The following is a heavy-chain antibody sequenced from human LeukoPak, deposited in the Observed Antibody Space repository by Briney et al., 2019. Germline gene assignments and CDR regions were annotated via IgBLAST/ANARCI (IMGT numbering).Heavy chain of an antibody. D-gene: IGHD2-2*01. J-gene: IGHJ4*02. CDR2: ISSSSSYI. CDR3: AREEVVPAARGFDY. Sequence: GGSLRLSCAASGFTFSSYSMNWVRQAPGKGLEWVSSISSSSSYIYYADSVKGRFTISRDNAKNSLYLQTNSLRAEDTAVYYCAREEVVPAARGFDYWGQGTLVTVSS. V-gene: IGHV3-21*01. CDR1: GFTFSSYS.